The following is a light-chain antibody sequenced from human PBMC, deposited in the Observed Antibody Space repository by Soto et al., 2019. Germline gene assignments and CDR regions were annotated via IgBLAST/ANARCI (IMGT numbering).Light chain of an antibody. V-gene: IGKV3-15*01. Sequence: EIVLTQSPATLSVSPGERATLSCRASQSVSSNLAWYQQKPGQAPRLLMFGASTRATNIPARFSGSGSGTEFTLTIRSLQSEDFAVYYCQQYFNWPPLTFGGGTKVEIK. CDR2: GAS. J-gene: IGKJ4*01. CDR3: QQYFNWPPLT. CDR1: QSVSSN.